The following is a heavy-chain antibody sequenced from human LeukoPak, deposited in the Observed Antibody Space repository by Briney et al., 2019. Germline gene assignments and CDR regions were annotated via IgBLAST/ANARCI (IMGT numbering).Heavy chain of an antibody. D-gene: IGHD4-17*01. CDR1: GGSISSYY. CDR2: IYYSGST. J-gene: IGHJ3*02. Sequence: PSETLSLTCTVSGGSISSYYWSWIRQPPGKELEWIGYIYYSGSTNYNPSLKSRVTISVDTSKNQFSLKLSSVTAADTAVYYCARHRATVTTDYDAFDIWGQGTMVTVSS. V-gene: IGHV4-59*08. CDR3: ARHRATVTTDYDAFDI.